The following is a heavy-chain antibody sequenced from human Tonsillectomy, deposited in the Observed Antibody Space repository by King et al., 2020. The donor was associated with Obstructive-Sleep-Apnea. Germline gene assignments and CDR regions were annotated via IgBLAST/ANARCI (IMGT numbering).Heavy chain of an antibody. CDR3: AXGXGXYPLDY. CDR2: IFHSGNT. Sequence: VQLQESGPGLVKPSGTLSLTCAISGGSISSTNWWSWVRQSPGKGLQWIGEIFHSGNTNYNPSLNSRGSMSLDKSKNHFSLNLKSVTAGGTAVYFFAXGXGXYPLDYWGQGXLVIVSS. J-gene: IGHJ4*02. D-gene: IGHD2-15*01. CDR1: GGSISSTNW. V-gene: IGHV4-4*02.